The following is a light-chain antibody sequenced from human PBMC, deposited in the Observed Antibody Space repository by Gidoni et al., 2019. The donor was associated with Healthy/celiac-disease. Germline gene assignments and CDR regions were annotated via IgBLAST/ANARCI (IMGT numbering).Light chain of an antibody. V-gene: IGLV3-25*02. J-gene: IGLJ3*02. CDR2: KDS. CDR3: QSADSSGTQV. Sequence: SYELTQPPSVSGSPGQTARITCSGDALPKQYAYWYQQKPGQAPVLVIYKDSERPSGIPERFSGSSSGTTVTLTISGVQAEDEADYYCQSADSSGTQVFGGGTKLTVL. CDR1: ALPKQY.